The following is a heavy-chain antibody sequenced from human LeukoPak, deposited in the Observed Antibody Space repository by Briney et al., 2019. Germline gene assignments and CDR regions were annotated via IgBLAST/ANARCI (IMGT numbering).Heavy chain of an antibody. V-gene: IGHV4-61*01. J-gene: IGHJ5*02. CDR3: AREWITGGSYPRWFDP. D-gene: IGHD1-26*01. CDR2: IYYTGST. CDR1: GGSVSSGSYY. Sequence: SETLSLTCTVSGGSVSSGSYYWSWIRQPPGKRLEWIGYIYYTGSTTYNPSLKSRVTMSLDTSENQFSLKLTSVTAADTAVYYCAREWITGGSYPRWFDPWGQGTLVTVSS.